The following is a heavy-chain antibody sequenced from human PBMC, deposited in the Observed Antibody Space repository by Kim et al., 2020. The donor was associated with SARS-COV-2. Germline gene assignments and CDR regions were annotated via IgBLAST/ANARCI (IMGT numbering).Heavy chain of an antibody. J-gene: IGHJ6*02. CDR3: ARVGISLNYYYYGMDV. CDR2: ISYDGSKK. CDR1: GFIFSTYG. Sequence: GGSLRLSCAASGFIFSTYGMHWVRQAPGKGLEWVALISYDGSKKYYADSVQGRFTISRDNSKNTLNLQMNSLRAEDTAVYYCARVGISLNYYYYGMDVWGQGPTVTFSS. D-gene: IGHD3-3*02. V-gene: IGHV3-30*03.